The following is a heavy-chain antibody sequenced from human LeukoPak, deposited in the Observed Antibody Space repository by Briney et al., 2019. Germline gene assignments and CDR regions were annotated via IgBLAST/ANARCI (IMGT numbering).Heavy chain of an antibody. D-gene: IGHD2-15*01. Sequence: PSQTLSLTCTVSGGSISSGGYDWSWIRQHPGKGLEWIGYIYYSGSTYYNPSLKSRVTISVDTSKNQFSLKLSSVTAADTAVYYCARVGAAGLDWGQGTLVTVSS. J-gene: IGHJ4*02. V-gene: IGHV4-31*03. CDR3: ARVGAAGLD. CDR1: GGSISSGGYD. CDR2: IYYSGST.